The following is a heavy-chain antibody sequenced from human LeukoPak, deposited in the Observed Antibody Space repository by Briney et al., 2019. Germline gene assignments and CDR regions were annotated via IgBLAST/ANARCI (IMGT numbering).Heavy chain of an antibody. V-gene: IGHV3-66*01. CDR1: GFTFSSYA. CDR2: IYSGTTA. CDR3: ARVEEGWFDP. J-gene: IGHJ5*02. Sequence: GGSLRLSCAASGFTFSSYAMHWVRQAPGKGLEWVSVIYSGTTAYYPDSVKGRFTISRGNSMNTLYLQMNSLSAEDTAVYYCARVEEGWFDPWGQGTLVTVSS.